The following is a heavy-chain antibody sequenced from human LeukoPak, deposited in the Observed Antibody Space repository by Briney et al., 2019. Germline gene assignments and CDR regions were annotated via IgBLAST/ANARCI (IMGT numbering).Heavy chain of an antibody. CDR3: ARDRDMSAGLYYYMDV. CDR2: IYHSGST. V-gene: IGHV4-38-2*02. Sequence: SETLSLTCTVSGYSISSGYYWGWIRQPPGKGLEWIGSIYHSGSTYYNPSLKSRVTISVDTSKNQFSLKLRSVTAADTAVYYCARDRDMSAGLYYYMDVWGKGTTVTVSS. D-gene: IGHD2-15*01. CDR1: GYSISSGYY. J-gene: IGHJ6*03.